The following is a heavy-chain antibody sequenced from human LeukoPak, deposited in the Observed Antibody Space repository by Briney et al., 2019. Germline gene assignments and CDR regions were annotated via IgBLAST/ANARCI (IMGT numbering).Heavy chain of an antibody. V-gene: IGHV3-23*01. J-gene: IGHJ5*02. CDR3: AGDYGDYAGNWFDP. CDR1: GFTFSSFA. CDR2: ISGTTSST. Sequence: TGGSLRLSCAASGFTFSSFAMSWVRQAPGKGLEWVSAISGTTSSTYYADSVKGRFTISRDNSKNTLYLQMNTLRCEDTAIYYCAGDYGDYAGNWFDPWGQGTLVTVSS. D-gene: IGHD4-17*01.